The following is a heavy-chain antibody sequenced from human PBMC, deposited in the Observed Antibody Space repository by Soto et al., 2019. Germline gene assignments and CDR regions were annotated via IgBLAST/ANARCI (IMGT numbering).Heavy chain of an antibody. J-gene: IGHJ5*02. D-gene: IGHD2-21*02. CDR1: GYSISSGYY. CDR3: GRASGGHSGVGHWSDP. V-gene: IGHV4-38-2*02. Sequence: SETLSLTCTVSGYSISSGYYWSWLRQTPGKGLEWIGSISHSGTSFYNPSLRSRVTISMDTSNNHFSLKLNSLTATDTAVYYGGRASGGHSGVGHWSDPWGQGALVTVSS. CDR2: ISHSGTS.